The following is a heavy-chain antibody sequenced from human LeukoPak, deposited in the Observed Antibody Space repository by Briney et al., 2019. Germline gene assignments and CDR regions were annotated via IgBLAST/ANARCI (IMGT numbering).Heavy chain of an antibody. CDR1: GGSISSYS. CDR2: IYHSGST. J-gene: IGHJ6*03. D-gene: IGHD3/OR15-3a*01. CDR3: TLWTNYYYYMDV. V-gene: IGHV4-59*04. Sequence: SETLSLTCTVSGGSISSYSWSWIRQPAGKGLEWIGSIYHSGSTYYNPSLKSRVTISVDTSKNQFSLKLSSVTAADTAVYYCTLWTNYYYYMDVWGKGTTVTVSS.